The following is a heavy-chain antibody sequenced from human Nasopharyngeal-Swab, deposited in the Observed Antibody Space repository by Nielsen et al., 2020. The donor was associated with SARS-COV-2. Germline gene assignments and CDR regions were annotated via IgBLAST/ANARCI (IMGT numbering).Heavy chain of an antibody. CDR2: ISGSGGST. CDR3: AKEEVPNDY. Sequence: GESLKISCAASGFTFSNYVMSWVRQAPGKGLEWVSEISGSGGSTYYAESVKGRFTISRDNSKNTVYLQMNSLRVEDTAVYYCAKEEVPNDYWGQGTLVTVSS. D-gene: IGHD4/OR15-4a*01. J-gene: IGHJ4*02. CDR1: GFTFSNYV. V-gene: IGHV3-23*01.